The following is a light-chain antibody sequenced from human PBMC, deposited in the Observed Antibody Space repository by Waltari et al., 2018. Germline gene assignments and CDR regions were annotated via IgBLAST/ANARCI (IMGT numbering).Light chain of an antibody. CDR1: QSISSW. CDR2: DAS. V-gene: IGKV1-5*01. Sequence: DIQMTQSPSTLSASVGERVTITCRASQSISSWLAWYQQKPGTAPKLLIYDASILESGVPSRFSGSGSGTEFTLTISSLQPDDFATYYCQQYNSYWTFGQGTKVEIK. J-gene: IGKJ1*01. CDR3: QQYNSYWT.